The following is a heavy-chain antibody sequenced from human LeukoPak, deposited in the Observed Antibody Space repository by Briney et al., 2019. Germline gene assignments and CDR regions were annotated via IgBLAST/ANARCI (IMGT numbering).Heavy chain of an antibody. CDR2: IKQDESEK. Sequence: GGSLRLSCAASGFTFSSYWMSWVRQAPGKGLEWVANIKQDESEKYYVDSVKGRFTISRDNAKNSLYLQMNSLRAEDTAVYYCARDKIQGPTKLDYWGQGILVTVSS. J-gene: IGHJ4*02. CDR1: GFTFSSYW. D-gene: IGHD1-1*01. V-gene: IGHV3-7*01. CDR3: ARDKIQGPTKLDY.